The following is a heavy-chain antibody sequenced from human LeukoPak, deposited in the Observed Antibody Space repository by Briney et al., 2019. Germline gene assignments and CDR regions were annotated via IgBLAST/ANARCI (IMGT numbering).Heavy chain of an antibody. CDR1: GFTFSSHA. D-gene: IGHD3-22*01. V-gene: IGHV3-23*01. J-gene: IGHJ4*02. CDR2: ISGSGGST. CDR3: AKFKDSSGYYTYPDY. Sequence: PGGSLRLSCAASGFTFSSHAMSWVRQAPGKGLEWVSAISGSGGSTYYADSVKGRFTISRDNSKNTLYLQMNSLRAEDTAVYYCAKFKDSSGYYTYPDYWGQGTLVTVSS.